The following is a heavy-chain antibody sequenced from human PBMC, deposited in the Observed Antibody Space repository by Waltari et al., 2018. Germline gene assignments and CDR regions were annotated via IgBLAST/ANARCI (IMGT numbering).Heavy chain of an antibody. J-gene: IGHJ4*02. Sequence: EVTLVQSGGALVQPCRSLSPSCPAYGFPLDASSMSWVCPSAGKGLEWVSGISWNSGSIGYADSVKGRFTISRDNAKNSLYLQMNSLRAEDTALYYCAKVSYYYDSSGYLDYWGQGTLVTVSS. CDR2: ISWNSGSI. CDR1: GFPLDASS. CDR3: AKVSYYYDSSGYLDY. V-gene: IGHV3-9*01. D-gene: IGHD3-22*01.